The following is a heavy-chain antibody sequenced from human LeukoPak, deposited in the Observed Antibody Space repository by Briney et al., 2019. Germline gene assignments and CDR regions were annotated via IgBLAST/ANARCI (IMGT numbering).Heavy chain of an antibody. CDR1: GFTSSNAW. J-gene: IGHJ4*02. Sequence: GGSLRLSCAASGFTSSNAWMSWVRQAPGKGLEWVGRIKSKTDGGTTDYAAPVKGRFTISRDDSKNTLYLQMNSLKTEDTAVYYCTTGRTLRPYYFDYWGQGTLVTVSS. CDR2: IKSKTDGGTT. D-gene: IGHD3-3*01. CDR3: TTGRTLRPYYFDY. V-gene: IGHV3-15*01.